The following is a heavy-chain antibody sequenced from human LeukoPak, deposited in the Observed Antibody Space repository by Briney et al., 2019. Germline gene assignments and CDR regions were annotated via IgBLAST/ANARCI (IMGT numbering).Heavy chain of an antibody. CDR3: ARGPKQQLGGFDY. CDR2: IYYSGST. CDR1: GGSISSYY. D-gene: IGHD6-13*01. Sequence: SETLSLTCTVSGGSISSYYWSWIRQPPGKGLEWIGYIYYSGSTNYNPSLKSRVTISVDTSKNQFSLKMSSVTAADTAVYYCARGPKQQLGGFDYWGQGTLVTVSS. J-gene: IGHJ4*02. V-gene: IGHV4-59*01.